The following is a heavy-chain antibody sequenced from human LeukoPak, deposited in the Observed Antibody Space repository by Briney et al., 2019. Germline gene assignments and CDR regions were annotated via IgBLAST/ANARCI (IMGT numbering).Heavy chain of an antibody. D-gene: IGHD1-26*01. Sequence: PSETLSLTCTVSGGSISSGSYYWSWIRQPAGKGLEWIGRIYTSGSTNYNPSLKSRVTISVDTSKNQFSLKLSSVTAADTAVYYCARDIGSRVWGKGTTVIVSS. CDR3: ARDIGSRV. J-gene: IGHJ6*04. CDR1: GGSISSGSYY. CDR2: IYTSGST. V-gene: IGHV4-61*02.